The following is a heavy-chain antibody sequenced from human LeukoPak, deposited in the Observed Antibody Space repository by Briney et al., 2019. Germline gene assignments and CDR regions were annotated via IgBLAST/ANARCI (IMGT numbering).Heavy chain of an antibody. V-gene: IGHV3-23*01. Sequence: PGGSLRLSCAASGFTFSSYAMSWVRQAPGKGLEWVSAISGSGGSTYYADSVKGRFTISRDNSKNTLYLQMNSLRAEDTALYYCVRYVFWSGAKGGDYWGQGTLVTVSS. D-gene: IGHD3-3*01. J-gene: IGHJ4*02. CDR1: GFTFSSYA. CDR2: ISGSGGST. CDR3: VRYVFWSGAKGGDY.